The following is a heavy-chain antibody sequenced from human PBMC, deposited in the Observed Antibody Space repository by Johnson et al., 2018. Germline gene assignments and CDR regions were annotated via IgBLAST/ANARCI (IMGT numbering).Heavy chain of an antibody. J-gene: IGHJ6*02. V-gene: IGHV4-31*03. D-gene: IGHD5-12*01. CDR2: ISYSGST. Sequence: QVQLQESGPGLVKPSQTLSLTCTVSGGSISSGGYYWSWIRQHPGKGLEWIAYISYSGSTYSNPSLRSRVNISIDTPKNQLSLKLSSVTAPDTAVYYWARVGYDWDSYYYDGMDVWGQGTTVTVSS. CDR3: ARVGYDWDSYYYDGMDV. CDR1: GGSISSGGYY.